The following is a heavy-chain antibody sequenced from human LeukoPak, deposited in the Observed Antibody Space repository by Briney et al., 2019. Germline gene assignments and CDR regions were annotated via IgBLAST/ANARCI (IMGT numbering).Heavy chain of an antibody. CDR1: GYTFTSYG. Sequence: GASVKVSCKASGYTFTSYGISWVRQAPGKGLEWMGGFDPEDGETIYAQKFQGRVTMTEDTSTDTAYMELSSLRSEDTAVYYCATEEGATTGYFDYWGQGTLVTVSS. J-gene: IGHJ4*02. D-gene: IGHD1-26*01. CDR3: ATEEGATTGYFDY. V-gene: IGHV1-24*01. CDR2: FDPEDGET.